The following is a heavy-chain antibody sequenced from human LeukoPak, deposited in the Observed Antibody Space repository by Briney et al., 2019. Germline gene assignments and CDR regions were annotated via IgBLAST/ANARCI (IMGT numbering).Heavy chain of an antibody. V-gene: IGHV3-53*01. CDR1: GFTVSGNY. CDR3: ARVLSGSSYDFWSGSNFDY. D-gene: IGHD3-3*01. J-gene: IGHJ4*02. Sequence: PGGSLRLSWAASGFTVSGNYMSGVRQAPGKGLEGFQVIYSGGSTYYADSVKGRFTISRDNSKNTLYLQMNSLRAEDTAVYYCARVLSGSSYDFWSGSNFDYWGQGTLVTVSS. CDR2: IYSGGST.